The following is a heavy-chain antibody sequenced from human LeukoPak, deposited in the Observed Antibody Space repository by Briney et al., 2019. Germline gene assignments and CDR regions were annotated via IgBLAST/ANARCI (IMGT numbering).Heavy chain of an antibody. Sequence: ASVKVSCKASGYTFTSYGISWVRQAPGQGLEWMGGIIPIFGTANYAQKFQGRVTITADESTSTAYMELSSLRSEDTAVYYCARDWKVLLWFGEFQKDYYGMDVWGQGTTVTVSS. D-gene: IGHD3-10*01. CDR2: IIPIFGTA. J-gene: IGHJ6*02. CDR3: ARDWKVLLWFGEFQKDYYGMDV. V-gene: IGHV1-69*13. CDR1: GYTFTSYG.